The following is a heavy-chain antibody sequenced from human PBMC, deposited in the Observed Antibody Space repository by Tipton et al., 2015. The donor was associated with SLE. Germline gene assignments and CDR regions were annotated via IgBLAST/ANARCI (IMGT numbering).Heavy chain of an antibody. CDR3: ARARITMVQGVMEGAFDI. V-gene: IGHV3-30*04. CDR1: GFTFSSYA. Sequence: RSLRLSCAASGFTFSSYAMHWVRQAPGKGLEWVAVISYDGSNKYYADSVKGRFTISRDNSKNTLYLQMNSLRAEDTAVYYCARARITMVQGVMEGAFDIWGQGTMVTVSS. D-gene: IGHD3-10*01. CDR2: ISYDGSNK. J-gene: IGHJ3*02.